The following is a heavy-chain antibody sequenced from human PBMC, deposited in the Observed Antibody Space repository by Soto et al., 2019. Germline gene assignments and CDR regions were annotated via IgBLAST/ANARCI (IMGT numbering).Heavy chain of an antibody. CDR2: ISGSGGST. CDR1: GFTFSSYA. Sequence: PGGSLRLSCAASGFTFSSYAMSWVRQAPGKGLEWVSAISGSGGSTYYADSVKGRFTISRDNSKNTLYPQMNSLRAEDTAVYYCAKVFYYDSSGYFPLGYWGQGTLVTVSS. CDR3: AKVFYYDSSGYFPLGY. J-gene: IGHJ4*02. D-gene: IGHD3-22*01. V-gene: IGHV3-23*01.